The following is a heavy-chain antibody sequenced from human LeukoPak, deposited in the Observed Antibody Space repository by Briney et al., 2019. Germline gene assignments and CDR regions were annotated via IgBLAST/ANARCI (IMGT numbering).Heavy chain of an antibody. Sequence: GRSLRLSCAASGFTFSSYGMHWVRQAPGKGLEWVAVISYDGSNKYYVDSVKGRFTISRDNAKNTLYLQMNSLRAEDTAVYYCAGTPYSFNWFDPWGQGTLVTVSS. D-gene: IGHD6-13*01. V-gene: IGHV3-30*03. CDR2: ISYDGSNK. J-gene: IGHJ5*02. CDR1: GFTFSSYG. CDR3: AGTPYSFNWFDP.